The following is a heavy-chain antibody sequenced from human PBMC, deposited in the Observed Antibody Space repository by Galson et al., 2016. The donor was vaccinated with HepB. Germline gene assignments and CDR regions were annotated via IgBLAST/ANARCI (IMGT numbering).Heavy chain of an antibody. CDR2: ISSSSSTI. J-gene: IGHJ3*02. CDR1: GFTFSSYS. CDR3: ARGRGSNWRDACDI. D-gene: IGHD6-13*01. V-gene: IGHV3-48*04. Sequence: SLRLSCAASGFTFSSYSMNWVRQAPGKGLEWVSYISSSSSTIYYADSVKGRFTISRDNDKNSLHLQMNILRAEDTALYYCARGRGSNWRDACDIWGQGTMVTVSS.